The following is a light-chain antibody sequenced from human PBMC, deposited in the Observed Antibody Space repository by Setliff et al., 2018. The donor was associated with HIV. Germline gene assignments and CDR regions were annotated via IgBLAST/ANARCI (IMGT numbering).Light chain of an antibody. CDR2: DVS. CDR1: SSDVGGYDF. CDR3: ASYRSPATYV. J-gene: IGLJ1*01. V-gene: IGLV2-14*03. Sequence: QSALAQPASVSGSPGQSITISCMGTSSDVGGYDFVSWYQQRPGKAPKLIIFDVSERPSGVSPRFSGSKSGNTASLTISGLQTEDEADYFCASYRSPATYVFGIGTKVTVL.